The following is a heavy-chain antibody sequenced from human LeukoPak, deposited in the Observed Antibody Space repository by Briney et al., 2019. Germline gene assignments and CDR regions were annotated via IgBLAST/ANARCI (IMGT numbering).Heavy chain of an antibody. CDR2: ISTYNGNT. D-gene: IGHD1-26*01. J-gene: IGHJ3*02. Sequence: ASVKVSCKASGYTFTSYGISWVRQAPGQGLEWMGWISTYNGNTNYAQKLQGRVTMTTDTSTSTVYMELRSLRSDDSAFYYCARVYSGSYYNAFAIWGQGTMVTVSS. V-gene: IGHV1-18*01. CDR3: ARVYSGSYYNAFAI. CDR1: GYTFTSYG.